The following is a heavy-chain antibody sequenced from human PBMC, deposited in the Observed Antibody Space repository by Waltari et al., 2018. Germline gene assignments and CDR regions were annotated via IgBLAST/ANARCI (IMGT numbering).Heavy chain of an antibody. CDR1: GFTFSSYS. V-gene: IGHV3-7*01. D-gene: IGHD3-3*02. CDR2: IGPYGNDK. J-gene: IGHJ4*02. Sequence: EVQLVESGGGLIQPGESLRLSGAASGFTFSSYSRIWVGQAPGKGLEWVAHIGPYGNDKYYVDSVRGRFTISRDNAKSTLYLQMNSLRAEDTSIFYCVAWAAFAANYWGQGTLVTVSS. CDR3: VAWAAFAANY.